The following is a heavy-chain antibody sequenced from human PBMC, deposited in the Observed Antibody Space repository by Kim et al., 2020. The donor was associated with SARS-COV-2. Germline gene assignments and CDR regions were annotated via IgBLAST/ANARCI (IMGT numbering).Heavy chain of an antibody. Sequence: GGSLRLSCAASGFTFNIYAMHWVRQAPGKGLEWVAVIWYDGSNKYYAESVRGRFTISRDNAKNTLYLQMNSLRAEDTAVDYCARAGIVVAVKEGSAFDYWGQGTLVTVSS. D-gene: IGHD1-26*01. J-gene: IGHJ4*02. CDR2: IWYDGSNK. V-gene: IGHV3-33*01. CDR1: GFTFNIYA. CDR3: ARAGIVVAVKEGSAFDY.